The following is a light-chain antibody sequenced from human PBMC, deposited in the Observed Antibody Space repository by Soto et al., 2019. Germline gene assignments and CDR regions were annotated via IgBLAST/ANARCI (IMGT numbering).Light chain of an antibody. Sequence: QSVLTQPPSVSVAPGQRVTISCTGSNSNIGADYDVHWYQQLPGTAPKLLIYDDNHRPSGVPDRFSGSKSGTSASLAITGLQAEDEADYYGQSYDSSLGGSVVFGGGTKLTVL. CDR3: QSYDSSLGGSVV. V-gene: IGLV1-40*01. J-gene: IGLJ2*01. CDR1: NSNIGADYD. CDR2: DDN.